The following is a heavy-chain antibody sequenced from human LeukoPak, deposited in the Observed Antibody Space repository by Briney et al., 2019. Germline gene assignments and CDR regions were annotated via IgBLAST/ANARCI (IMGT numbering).Heavy chain of an antibody. CDR1: GFTFSSYS. CDR2: ISGSGGNT. J-gene: IGHJ6*03. CDR3: ATLGSWTYYYYYYYMDV. V-gene: IGHV3-23*01. D-gene: IGHD6-13*01. Sequence: GGSLRLSCAASGFTFSSYSMNWVRQAPGKGLEWVSSISGSGGNTYYADSVKGRFTISRDNSKNTLYLQMNSLRAEDTAVYYCATLGSWTYYYYYYYMDVWGKGTTVTVSS.